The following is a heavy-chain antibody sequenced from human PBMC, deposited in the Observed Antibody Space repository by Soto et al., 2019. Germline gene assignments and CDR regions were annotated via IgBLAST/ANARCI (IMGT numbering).Heavy chain of an antibody. Sequence: EVQLVESGGGLVKPGGSLRLSCAASGFTFSSYDMNWVRQAPGKGLEYVSSITTSGSYIYYGDSVRGRFTISRDNAKNSLFLQMDSLRAEDTAVYYCVRSRTAPMLSHNWFDPWGKGTLITISS. D-gene: IGHD2-8*01. V-gene: IGHV3-21*01. CDR1: GFTFSSYD. J-gene: IGHJ5*02. CDR3: VRSRTAPMLSHNWFDP. CDR2: ITTSGSYI.